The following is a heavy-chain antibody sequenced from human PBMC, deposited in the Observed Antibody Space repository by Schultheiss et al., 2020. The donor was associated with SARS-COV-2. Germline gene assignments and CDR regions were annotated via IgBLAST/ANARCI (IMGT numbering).Heavy chain of an antibody. D-gene: IGHD3-9*01. CDR1: GGSISSGDYY. CDR3: ARGPASYDTTDGYYYYGMDV. Sequence: SETLSLTCTVSGGSISSGDYYWSWIRQPPGKGLEWIGEINHSGSTNYNPSLKSRVTISVDTSKNQFSLKLSSVTAADTAVYYCARGPASYDTTDGYYYYGMDVWGQGTTVTVSS. J-gene: IGHJ6*02. CDR2: INHSGST. V-gene: IGHV4-39*07.